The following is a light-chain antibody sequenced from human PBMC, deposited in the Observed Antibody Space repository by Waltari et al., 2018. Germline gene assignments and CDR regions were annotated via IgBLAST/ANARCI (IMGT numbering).Light chain of an antibody. CDR2: GVR. V-gene: IGLV2-11*01. CDR1: NSDIDPFNY. CDR3: SSFPGGSLV. Sequence: QSALTQPRSVSGSPGQSVTISCTKTNSDIDPFNYVSWYQQHPGKAPNLVIYGVRVRPAGVPDRFSGYRSGNTAALIVSGLQPEDEADYYCSSFPGGSLVFGRGTDLTVL. J-gene: IGLJ2*01.